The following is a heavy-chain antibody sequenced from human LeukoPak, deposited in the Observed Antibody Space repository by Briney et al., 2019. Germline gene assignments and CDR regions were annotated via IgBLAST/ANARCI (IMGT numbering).Heavy chain of an antibody. Sequence: PGGSLRLSCAASGFTFSSYAMHWVRQAPGKGLEWVAVIPYDGSNKYYADSVKGRFTISRDNSKNTLYLQMNSLRAEDTAVYYCARVGYGDYGYGYYYGMDVWGKGTTVTVSS. V-gene: IGHV3-30*04. D-gene: IGHD4-17*01. CDR3: ARVGYGDYGYGYYYGMDV. CDR1: GFTFSSYA. CDR2: IPYDGSNK. J-gene: IGHJ6*04.